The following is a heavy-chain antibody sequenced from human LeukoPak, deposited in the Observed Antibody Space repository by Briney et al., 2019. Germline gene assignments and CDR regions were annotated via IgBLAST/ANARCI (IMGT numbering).Heavy chain of an antibody. D-gene: IGHD1-1*01. Sequence: GSLRLSCAASGFTFSEFYMSWVRQSPGKGLEWISYISGSGHDINYVDSVKGRFTVSRDNAKNSLYLQMNSLSADDTAIYYCARTARSGDIRGQGTLVTVSS. J-gene: IGHJ4*02. CDR1: GFTFSEFY. V-gene: IGHV3-11*01. CDR2: ISGSGHDI. CDR3: ARTARSGDI.